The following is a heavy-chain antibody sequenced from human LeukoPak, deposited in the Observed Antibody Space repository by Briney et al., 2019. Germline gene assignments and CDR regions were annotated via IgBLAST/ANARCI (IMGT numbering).Heavy chain of an antibody. V-gene: IGHV1-8*03. D-gene: IGHD3-10*01. CDR2: INPNSGNT. CDR3: ASSYRFGEYDY. Sequence: ASVKVSCKASGYTFTTYDINWVRQATGQGLQWMGWINPNSGNTGYAQKFQGRITITRNTSISTVYMELSSLRSEDTAVYYCASSYRFGEYDYWGQGTLVTVSS. CDR1: GYTFTTYD. J-gene: IGHJ4*02.